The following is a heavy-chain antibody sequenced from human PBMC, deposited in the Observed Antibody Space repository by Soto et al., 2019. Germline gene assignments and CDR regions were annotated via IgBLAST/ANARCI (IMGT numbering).Heavy chain of an antibody. D-gene: IGHD6-13*01. Sequence: EVQLVESGGGLVKPGGSLRLSCAASGFTFSSYSMNWVRQAPGKGLEWVSSISSSSSYIYYADSMKGRFTISRDNAKNSLYLQMNTLRAEDTAVYYCARDLAAPGTGNDIWCQGTMVTVSS. CDR2: ISSSSSYI. J-gene: IGHJ3*02. CDR1: GFTFSSYS. CDR3: ARDLAAPGTGNDI. V-gene: IGHV3-21*01.